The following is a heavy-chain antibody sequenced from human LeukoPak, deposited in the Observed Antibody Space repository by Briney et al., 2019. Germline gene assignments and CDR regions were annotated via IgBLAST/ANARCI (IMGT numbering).Heavy chain of an antibody. J-gene: IGHJ4*02. CDR1: GFSVGAYA. CDR3: ARVMSSSWEGFDY. CDR2: IKQDGSEK. Sequence: GGSLRLSCAASGFSVGAYAMSWVRQAPGKGLEWVANIKQDGSEKYYVDSVKGRFTISRDNAKNSLYLQMNSLRAEDTAVYYCARVMSSSWEGFDYWGQGTLVTVSS. D-gene: IGHD6-13*01. V-gene: IGHV3-7*01.